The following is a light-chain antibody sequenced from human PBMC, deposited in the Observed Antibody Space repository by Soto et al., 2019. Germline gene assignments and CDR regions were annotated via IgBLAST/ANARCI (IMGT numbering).Light chain of an antibody. V-gene: IGKV3-20*01. CDR3: QQYGSSPWT. CDR2: GVS. J-gene: IGKJ1*01. CDR1: QSVSNSY. Sequence: EIVLRQSPGTLSLSPGERATLSCRASQSVSNSYLAWYQQKPGQAPRLLIYGVSSRATGIPNRFSGSASGTEFTLTISRLEPEDFADYYCQQYGSSPWTFGQGTKVEI.